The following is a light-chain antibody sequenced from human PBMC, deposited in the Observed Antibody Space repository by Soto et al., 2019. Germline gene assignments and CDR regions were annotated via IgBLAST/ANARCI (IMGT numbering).Light chain of an antibody. CDR1: QSVSSY. J-gene: IGKJ4*01. Sequence: EIVLTQSPATLSLSPGERATLSCRASQSVSSYLAWYQQKPGQAPMLLIYDASNRATGIPARCSGSVAGTDFYLTISSLERGDFAVYYCQQRSNWPTFGGGTKVEIK. CDR3: QQRSNWPT. V-gene: IGKV3-11*01. CDR2: DAS.